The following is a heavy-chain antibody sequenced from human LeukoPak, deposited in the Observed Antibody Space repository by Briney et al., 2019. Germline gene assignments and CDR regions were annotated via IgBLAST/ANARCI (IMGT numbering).Heavy chain of an antibody. CDR2: INWNGGST. D-gene: IGHD3-3*01. J-gene: IGHJ4*02. Sequence: GGSLRLSXAASGFTFDDYGMSWVRQSPGKGLEWVSGINWNGGSTCYADSVKGRFTISRDSAKNSLYLQMNSLRAEDTALYYCARDGKRITIFGVVIDGSFDYWGQGTLVTVSS. V-gene: IGHV3-20*04. CDR1: GFTFDDYG. CDR3: ARDGKRITIFGVVIDGSFDY.